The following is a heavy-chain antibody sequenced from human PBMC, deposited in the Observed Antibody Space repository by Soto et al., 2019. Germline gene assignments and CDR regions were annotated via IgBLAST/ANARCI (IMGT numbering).Heavy chain of an antibody. CDR3: ARVLGYCSGGSCYPDAFDI. CDR1: GYTFTSYD. Sequence: QVQLVQSGAEVKKPGASVKVSCKASGYTFTSYDINWVRQATGQGLEWMGWMNPNSGNTGYAQKYESRVTMTRNTSISTGYRELSSLRSEDTAVYYCARVLGYCSGGSCYPDAFDIWGQGTTVTVSS. J-gene: IGHJ3*02. CDR2: MNPNSGNT. D-gene: IGHD2-15*01. V-gene: IGHV1-8*01.